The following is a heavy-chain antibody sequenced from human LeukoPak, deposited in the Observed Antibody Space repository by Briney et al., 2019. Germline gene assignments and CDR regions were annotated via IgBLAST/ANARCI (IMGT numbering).Heavy chain of an antibody. CDR3: ARLRWQLVGPYFDY. Sequence: PSETLSLTCSFSGDSISTYYWSWIRQSPGKGLEWIGHIYSSGNNDYNSSLKSRVTISVDTSKSQFSLRLSSVTATDTAVYYCARLRWQLVGPYFDYWGQGILVTVSS. J-gene: IGHJ4*02. V-gene: IGHV4-59*01. CDR2: IYSSGNN. CDR1: GDSISTYY. D-gene: IGHD1-26*01.